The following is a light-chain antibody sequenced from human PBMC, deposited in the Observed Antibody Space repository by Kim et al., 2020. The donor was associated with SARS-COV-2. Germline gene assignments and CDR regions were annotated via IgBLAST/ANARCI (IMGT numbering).Light chain of an antibody. V-gene: IGLV1-40*01. CDR2: GNS. CDR1: SSNIGAGYD. J-gene: IGLJ2*01. Sequence: QRVTHSCTGSSSNIGAGYDVNWYQQLPGTAPKLLIYGNSNRPSGVPDRFSGSKSGTSASLAITGLQAEDEADYYCQSYDSSLSGVVFGGGTQLTVL. CDR3: QSYDSSLSGVV.